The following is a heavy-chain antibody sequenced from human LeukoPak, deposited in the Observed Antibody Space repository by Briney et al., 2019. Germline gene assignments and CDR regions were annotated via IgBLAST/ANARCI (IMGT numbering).Heavy chain of an antibody. D-gene: IGHD6-6*01. CDR1: ALTFSSYA. Sequence: PGGSLRLSCAASALTFSSYAMSWVRQAPGKGLEWVSSISGSGGSTYYADSVKGRFTISRDNSKNTLYLQMNSLRAEDTAVYYCAKKPVFDSSSSHFDYWGQGTLVTVSS. J-gene: IGHJ4*02. CDR3: AKKPVFDSSSSHFDY. CDR2: ISGSGGST. V-gene: IGHV3-23*01.